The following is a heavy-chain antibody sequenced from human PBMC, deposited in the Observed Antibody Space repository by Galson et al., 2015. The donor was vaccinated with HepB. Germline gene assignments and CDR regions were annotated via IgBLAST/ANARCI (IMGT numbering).Heavy chain of an antibody. CDR1: GYTFTSYG. J-gene: IGHJ4*02. CDR3: ARDRNIAVACTFGY. V-gene: IGHV1-18*04. D-gene: IGHD6-19*01. CDR2: ISAYNGNT. Sequence: SVKVSCKASGYTFTSYGISWVRQAPGQGLEWMGWISAYNGNTNYAQKLQGRVTMTTDTSTSTAYMELRSLRSDDTAVYYCARDRNIAVACTFGYWGQGTLLTVHS.